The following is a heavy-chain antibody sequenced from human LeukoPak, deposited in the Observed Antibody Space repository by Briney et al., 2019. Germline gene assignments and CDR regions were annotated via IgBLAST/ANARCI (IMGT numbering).Heavy chain of an antibody. D-gene: IGHD3-3*01. Sequence: GGSLRLSCAASGFTFSSYGMHWVRQAPGKGLEWVAFIRYDGSNKYYADSVKGRFTISRDDSKNTLYLQMNSLRAEDTAVYYCAKEGSGYNAFDIWGQGTMVTVSS. CDR3: AKEGSGYNAFDI. V-gene: IGHV3-30*02. CDR1: GFTFSSYG. CDR2: IRYDGSNK. J-gene: IGHJ3*02.